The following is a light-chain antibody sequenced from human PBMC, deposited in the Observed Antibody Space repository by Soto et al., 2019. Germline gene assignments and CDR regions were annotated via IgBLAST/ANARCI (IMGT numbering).Light chain of an antibody. CDR2: GTP. CDR3: QQYNKWPLT. V-gene: IGKV3-15*01. J-gene: IGKJ4*01. CDR1: QSIGSN. Sequence: EIVMTQSPATLSVSPVEVVTLSFMASQSIGSNLAWYQQTPGQPPSLLIYGTPIRATGIPASFSGSGSGTEFPPTISSLQSEDSAVYHCQQYNKWPLTFGGGTKVDIK.